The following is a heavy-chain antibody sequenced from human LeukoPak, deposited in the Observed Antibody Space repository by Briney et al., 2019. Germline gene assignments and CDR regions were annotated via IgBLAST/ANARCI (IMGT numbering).Heavy chain of an antibody. CDR2: MNQLGNEK. CDR1: KFTFSSYW. Sequence: GGPLRLSCAASKFTFSSYWMSWVREAPDKGLEWVAYMNQLGNEKNYLDSVKGRFTISRDNAKNSLYLQMTSLRAEDTAVYYCARGTYYYEFWGQGTLVTVSS. J-gene: IGHJ4*02. CDR3: ARGTYYYEF. V-gene: IGHV3-7*04. D-gene: IGHD3-16*01.